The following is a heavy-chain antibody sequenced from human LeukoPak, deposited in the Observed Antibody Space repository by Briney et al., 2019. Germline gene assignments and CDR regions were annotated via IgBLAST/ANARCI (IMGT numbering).Heavy chain of an antibody. J-gene: IGHJ4*02. CDR1: GFTFDDYA. V-gene: IGHV3-9*01. D-gene: IGHD6-13*01. CDR2: ISWNSGSI. CDR3: AKDMGSSPAGPD. Sequence: GGSLRLSCAASGFTFDDYAMHWVRQAPGKGLEWVSGISWNSGSIGYADSVKGRFTISRDNAKNSLYLQMNSLRAEDTALYYCAKDMGSSPAGPDWGQGTLVTVAS.